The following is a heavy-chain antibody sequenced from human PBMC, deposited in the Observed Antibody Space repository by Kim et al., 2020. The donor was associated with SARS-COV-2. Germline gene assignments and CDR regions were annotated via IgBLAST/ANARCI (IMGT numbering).Heavy chain of an antibody. CDR2: IYYSGTT. CDR1: GGSISSSSYY. J-gene: IGHJ4*02. V-gene: IGHV4-39*01. CDR3: ASQGYRYGDY. D-gene: IGHD5-18*01. Sequence: SETLSLTCTVSGGSISSSSYYRGWIRQPPGKGLEWIGSIYYSGTTYYNPSLKSRVTISVDTSKNQFSLKLSSVTAADTAVYYCASQGYRYGDYWGQGTLVTVSS.